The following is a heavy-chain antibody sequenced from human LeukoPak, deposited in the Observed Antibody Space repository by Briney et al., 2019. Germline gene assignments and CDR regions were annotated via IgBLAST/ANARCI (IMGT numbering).Heavy chain of an antibody. J-gene: IGHJ5*02. D-gene: IGHD3-16*01. Sequence: PSETLSLTCAVYGGSFSGYYWSWIRQPPGKGLEWIGEINHSGSTNYNPSLKSRVTIPVDTSKHQSSLKLSSVTAADTAVYYCARGRSSAKGYYDYVWGSLARGPPLGGWFDLWGQGTLVTVSS. CDR3: ARGRSSAKGYYDYVWGSLARGPPLGGWFDL. CDR1: GGSFSGYY. CDR2: INHSGST. V-gene: IGHV4-34*01.